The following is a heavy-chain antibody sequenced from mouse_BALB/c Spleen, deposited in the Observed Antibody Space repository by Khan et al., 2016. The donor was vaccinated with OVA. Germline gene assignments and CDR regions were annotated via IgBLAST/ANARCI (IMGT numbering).Heavy chain of an antibody. J-gene: IGHJ3*01. V-gene: IGHV3-1*02. CDR1: GYSITSGYN. CDR3: AGGVPTY. CDR2: VHYIRST. Sequence: EVQPQESGPDLVKPSQSLSPPCTVPGYSITSGYNWHWIRQFPGNKLDWMGYVHYIRSTRYHPSLKNRISNTRDTSMNQSILQVNSVITEDTATYYCAGGVPTYWGQGTLVTVSA.